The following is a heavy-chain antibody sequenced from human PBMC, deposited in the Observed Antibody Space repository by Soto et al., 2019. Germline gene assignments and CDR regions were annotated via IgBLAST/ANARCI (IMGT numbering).Heavy chain of an antibody. Sequence: APVKVSCKAAGYSFTNYYMHWVRQAPGQGLEWMGIINPSGGSTSYAQKFQGRVTMTRDTSTSTVYMELSSLRSEDTAVYYCAVPSGNGFDYCGEGTLVTLSS. V-gene: IGHV1-46*01. CDR1: GYSFTNYY. CDR2: INPSGGST. CDR3: AVPSGNGFDY. J-gene: IGHJ4*02. D-gene: IGHD3-10*01.